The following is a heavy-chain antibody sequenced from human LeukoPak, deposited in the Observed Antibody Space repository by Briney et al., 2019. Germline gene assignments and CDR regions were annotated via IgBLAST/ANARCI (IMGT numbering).Heavy chain of an antibody. Sequence: SVKVSCKASGFTFTSSAVQWVRQARGQRLEWIGWIVVGSGNTNYAQKFQERVTITRDMSTRTAYMELSSLRSEDTAVYYCAADGGGVYDILTGYSTWFDPWGQGTLVTVSS. CDR1: GFTFTSSA. V-gene: IGHV1-58*01. D-gene: IGHD3-9*01. CDR2: IVVGSGNT. CDR3: AADGGGVYDILTGYSTWFDP. J-gene: IGHJ5*02.